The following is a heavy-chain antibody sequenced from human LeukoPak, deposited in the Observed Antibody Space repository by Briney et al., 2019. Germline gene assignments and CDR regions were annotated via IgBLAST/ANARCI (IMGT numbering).Heavy chain of an antibody. CDR3: ARDSSGSLIY. V-gene: IGHV3-53*01. J-gene: IGHJ4*02. CDR2: IYSGGST. D-gene: IGHD1-26*01. Sequence: GGSLRLSCAASGFTVSSNYMSWVRQAPGKGLEWVSVIYSGGSTYYADSVKGRFTISRDNSKNTLYLQMNSLRAEDTAVYCCARDSSGSLIYWGQGTLVTVSS. CDR1: GFTVSSNY.